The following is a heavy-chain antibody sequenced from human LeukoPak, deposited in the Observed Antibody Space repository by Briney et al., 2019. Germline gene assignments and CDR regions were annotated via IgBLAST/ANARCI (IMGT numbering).Heavy chain of an antibody. CDR1: GFTFSSFA. Sequence: GRSLRLSCAASGFTFSSFAIHWVRQAPGKGLEWVAVISDDGSSTYYAYSVKGRFTISRDNSKNTVYLQMNSLRAEDTAVYYCAKDQRRSTWNYGDALDFWGQGTMVFVSS. D-gene: IGHD1-7*01. CDR3: AKDQRRSTWNYGDALDF. J-gene: IGHJ3*01. CDR2: ISDDGSST. V-gene: IGHV3-30*01.